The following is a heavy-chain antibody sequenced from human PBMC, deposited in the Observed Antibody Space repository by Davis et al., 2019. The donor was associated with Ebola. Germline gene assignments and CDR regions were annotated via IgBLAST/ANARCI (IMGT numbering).Heavy chain of an antibody. CDR1: GYTFTSYG. D-gene: IGHD2-2*01. J-gene: IGHJ5*02. Sequence: ASVKVSCKASGYTFTSYGISWVRQAPGQGLEWMGWISAYNGNTNYAQKLQGRVTMTTDTSTSTAYMELSSLRSDDTAVYYCARDFLPRVYCSSTSCYSSWFDPWGQGTLVTVSS. CDR3: ARDFLPRVYCSSTSCYSSWFDP. CDR2: ISAYNGNT. V-gene: IGHV1-18*04.